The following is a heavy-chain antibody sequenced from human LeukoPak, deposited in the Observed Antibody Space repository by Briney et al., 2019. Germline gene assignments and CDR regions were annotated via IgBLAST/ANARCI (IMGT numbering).Heavy chain of an antibody. V-gene: IGHV3-30*02. CDR2: IRYDGSNK. CDR3: AKEKDYYGSGSYFNWFDP. J-gene: IGHJ5*02. CDR1: GFSFSSYG. D-gene: IGHD3-10*01. Sequence: PGGSLRLSRVASGFSFSSYGMHWVRQAPGKGLEWVAFIRYDGSNKYYADSVKGRFTISRDNSKNTLYLQMNSLRAEDTAVYYCAKEKDYYGSGSYFNWFDPWGQGTLVTVSS.